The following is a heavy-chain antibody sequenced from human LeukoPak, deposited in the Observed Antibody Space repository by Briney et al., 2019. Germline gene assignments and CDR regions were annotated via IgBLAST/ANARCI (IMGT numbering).Heavy chain of an antibody. D-gene: IGHD5-18*01. CDR1: GFTFGNCW. CDR2: INSDGRSI. V-gene: IGHV3-74*01. Sequence: GGSLRLSCAASGFTFGNCWMHWVRQAPGKGLVWVSRINSDGRSISYADSVKGRFTISRDNAKNTLYLQMNSLRAEDTAVYYCARVRYSYGYDWWGQGTLVTVSS. CDR3: ARVRYSYGYDW. J-gene: IGHJ4*02.